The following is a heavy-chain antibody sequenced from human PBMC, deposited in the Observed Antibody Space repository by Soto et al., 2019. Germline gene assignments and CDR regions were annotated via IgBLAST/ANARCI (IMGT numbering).Heavy chain of an antibody. CDR3: ARGIVVPAAMKGGFSYYYYGMDV. Sequence: SETLSLTCAVYGGSFSGYYWSWIRQPPGKGLEWIGEINHSGSTNYNPSLKSRVTISVDTSKNQFPLKLSSVTAADTAVYYCARGIVVPAAMKGGFSYYYYGMDVWGQGTTVTVSS. D-gene: IGHD2-2*01. J-gene: IGHJ6*02. CDR2: INHSGST. V-gene: IGHV4-34*01. CDR1: GGSFSGYY.